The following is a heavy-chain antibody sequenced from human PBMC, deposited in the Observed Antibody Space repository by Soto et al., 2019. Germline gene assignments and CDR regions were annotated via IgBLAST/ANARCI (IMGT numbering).Heavy chain of an antibody. Sequence: SETLSLTCTVSGYSISSGSYGAWIRQPPWKGPEWIASIYHGGTTFYNPSLKSRITISVDTSNNQFSLKLTSVTAADTAVYYCARVHVMVVAGSTFDYWGHGTLVTVSS. CDR1: GYSISSGSY. CDR3: ARVHVMVVAGSTFDY. V-gene: IGHV4-38-2*02. J-gene: IGHJ4*01. D-gene: IGHD6-19*01. CDR2: IYHGGTT.